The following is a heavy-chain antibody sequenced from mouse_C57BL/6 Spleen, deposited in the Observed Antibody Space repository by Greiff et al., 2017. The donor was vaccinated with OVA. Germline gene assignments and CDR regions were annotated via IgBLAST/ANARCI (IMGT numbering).Heavy chain of an antibody. Sequence: LVESGAELVKPGASVKLSCTASGFNIKDYYMHWVKQRTEQGLEWIGRIDPEDGETKYAPKFQGKATITADTSSNTAYLQLSSLTSEDTAVYYCARATVVATGYFDVWGTGTTVTVSS. CDR2: IDPEDGET. J-gene: IGHJ1*03. D-gene: IGHD1-1*01. CDR1: GFNIKDYY. V-gene: IGHV14-2*01. CDR3: ARATVVATGYFDV.